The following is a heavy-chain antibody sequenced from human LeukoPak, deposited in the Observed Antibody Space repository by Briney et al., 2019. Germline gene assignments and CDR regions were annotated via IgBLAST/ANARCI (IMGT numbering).Heavy chain of an antibody. CDR3: ARLSVL. CDR2: INPKNGDT. D-gene: IGHD3-16*02. Sequence: ASVKVSCRTSGYPFSDYYIHWIRQASGQGLESMGWINPKNGDTKYAQRPQGRLTISMDTSIGTVYMELSSLRYDDTAVYYCARLSVLWGQGTLVTVSS. J-gene: IGHJ4*02. CDR1: GYPFSDYY. V-gene: IGHV1-2*02.